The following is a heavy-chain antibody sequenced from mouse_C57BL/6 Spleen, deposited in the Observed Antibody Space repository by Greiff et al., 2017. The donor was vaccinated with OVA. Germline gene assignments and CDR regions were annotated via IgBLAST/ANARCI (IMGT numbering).Heavy chain of an antibody. J-gene: IGHJ2*01. CDR3: ARGGDLRY. CDR1: GYTFTSYW. CDR2: IDPSDSYT. V-gene: IGHV1-50*01. Sequence: QVQLQQPGAELVKPGASVKLSCKASGYTFTSYWMQWVNQRPGQGLEWIGEIDPSDSYTNYNQKFKGKATLTVDTSSSTAYMQLSSLTSEDSAVYYCARGGDLRYWGQGTTLTVSS.